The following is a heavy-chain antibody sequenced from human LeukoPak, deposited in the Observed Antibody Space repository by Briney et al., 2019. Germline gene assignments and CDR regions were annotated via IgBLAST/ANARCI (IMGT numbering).Heavy chain of an antibody. V-gene: IGHV1-8*01. CDR1: GYTFTSYD. J-gene: IGHJ4*02. CDR3: ARGGRLAVVPAFDS. Sequence: ASVKVSCKASGYTFTSYDINWVRQATGQGLEWMGWMNPNSGNTGYAQKFQGRVTMTRNTSISTAYMELSSLRSEDTAVYYCARGGRLAVVPAFDSWGQGTLVTVSS. D-gene: IGHD2-2*01. CDR2: MNPNSGNT.